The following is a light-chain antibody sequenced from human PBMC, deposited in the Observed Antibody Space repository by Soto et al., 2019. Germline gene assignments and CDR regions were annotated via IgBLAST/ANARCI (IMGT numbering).Light chain of an antibody. Sequence: DIQMTQTPSTLSAAVGDRVTITCRASQSVNRWLAWYQQNPGKAPKLLIYKASSLPSGVPSRFTGSGSGTEFTLTINNVQPDEFATYYCQQFNGHSTFGQGTRLEIK. J-gene: IGKJ2*01. CDR3: QQFNGHST. CDR1: QSVNRW. CDR2: KAS. V-gene: IGKV1-5*03.